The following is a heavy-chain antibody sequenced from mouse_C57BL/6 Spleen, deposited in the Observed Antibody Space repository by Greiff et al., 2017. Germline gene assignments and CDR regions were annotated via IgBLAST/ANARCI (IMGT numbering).Heavy chain of an antibody. CDR2: INPNNGGT. D-gene: IGHD2-1*01. V-gene: IGHV1-18*01. Sequence: EVQLQQSGPELVKPGASVKIPCKASGYTFTDYNMDWVKQSHGKSLEWIGDINPNNGGTIYNQKFKGKATLTVDKSSSTAYMELRSLTSVDTAVYYCARSVYYPYYFDYWGQGTTLTVSS. J-gene: IGHJ2*01. CDR1: GYTFTDYN. CDR3: ARSVYYPYYFDY.